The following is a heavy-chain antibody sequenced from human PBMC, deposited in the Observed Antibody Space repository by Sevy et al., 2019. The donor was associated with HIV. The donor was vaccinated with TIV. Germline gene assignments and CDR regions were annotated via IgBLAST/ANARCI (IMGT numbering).Heavy chain of an antibody. V-gene: IGHV3-21*01. CDR1: GFTFSSYR. CDR3: ARAVLEISTWRSDY. Sequence: GGSLRLSCAASGFTFSSYRMTWVRQAPGKGLEWVSCISSTSAYINYADSGKGRFTISRDNAKNLLYLQMDSLRAEETAVYYCARAVLEISTWRSDYWGQGTLVTVSS. CDR2: ISSTSAYI. J-gene: IGHJ4*02. D-gene: IGHD1-1*01.